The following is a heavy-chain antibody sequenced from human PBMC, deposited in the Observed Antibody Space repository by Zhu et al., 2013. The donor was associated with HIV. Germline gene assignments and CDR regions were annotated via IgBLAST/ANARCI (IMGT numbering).Heavy chain of an antibody. V-gene: IGHV1-2*02. Sequence: QVQLVQSAAEVKPPGASVKVSCKASGYPFTDYYVHWIRQAPGQGLEWMGWMYPNNGATIYEKKFQDRVTMTRDTSITTAYMEVRRLRSDDTAVYYCASDLWXKAFDIWGQGTMVTALQ. CDR1: GYPFTDYY. CDR3: ASDLWXKAFDI. D-gene: IGHD3-16*01. J-gene: IGHJ3*02. CDR2: MYPNNGAT.